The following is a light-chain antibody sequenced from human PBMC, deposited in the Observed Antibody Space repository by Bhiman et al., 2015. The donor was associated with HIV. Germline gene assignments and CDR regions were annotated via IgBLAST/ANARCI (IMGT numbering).Light chain of an antibody. CDR2: HDN. Sequence: SYELTQPPSLSVSPGQTATITCSGDKLGDKYVCWYQQKPGQSPVLVIFHDNLRPSGIPDRFSGSNSGNTATLTITGTQAMDEADYYCQAWDSKALYGLGAGTKVTVL. J-gene: IGLJ1*01. CDR3: QAWDSKALYG. V-gene: IGLV3-1*01. CDR1: KLGDKY.